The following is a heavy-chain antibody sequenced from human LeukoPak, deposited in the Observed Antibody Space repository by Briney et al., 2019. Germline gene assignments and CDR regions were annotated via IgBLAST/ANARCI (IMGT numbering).Heavy chain of an antibody. CDR1: GGSISSDSYY. CDR3: ARQVGGYSGPPPTVDY. Sequence: PSETLSLTCTVSGGSISSDSYYWGRIRQPPGKGLEWIGSSYYSGSTYSNPSLKSRVTISVNTSKNQFSQKLSSLTAADTAVYYCARQVGGYSGPPPTVDYWGQGTLVTVSS. V-gene: IGHV4-39*01. D-gene: IGHD5-12*01. J-gene: IGHJ4*02. CDR2: SYYSGST.